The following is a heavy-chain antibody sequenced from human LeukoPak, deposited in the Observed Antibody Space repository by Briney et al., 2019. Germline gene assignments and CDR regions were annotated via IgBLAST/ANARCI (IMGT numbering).Heavy chain of an antibody. Sequence: GGSLRLSCSASGFTFSSDAMHWVRQAPGKGLEWVAVIWYDESNKYYADSVKGRFTISRDNSKNTLYLQMNSLRAEDTAVYYCARGYVDTVNHPVDYWGQGTLVTVSS. CDR2: IWYDESNK. CDR3: ARGYVDTVNHPVDY. V-gene: IGHV3-33*08. J-gene: IGHJ4*02. D-gene: IGHD5-18*01. CDR1: GFTFSSDA.